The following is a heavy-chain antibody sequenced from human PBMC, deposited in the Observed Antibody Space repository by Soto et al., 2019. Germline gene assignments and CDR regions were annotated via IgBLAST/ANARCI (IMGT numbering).Heavy chain of an antibody. V-gene: IGHV4-31*03. D-gene: IGHD5-18*01. CDR2: IYYSGRT. J-gene: IGHJ4*02. CDR3: AREGYSYGGAYFDY. CDR1: GGSISSGGYY. Sequence: QVQLQESGPGLVKPSQTLSLTCTVSGGSISSGGYYWSWIRQHPGKGLEWIGYIYYSGRTYYNPYLQGRLTISVDTSKNQFSLKLSSVTAADTAVYYCAREGYSYGGAYFDYWGQGTLVTVSS.